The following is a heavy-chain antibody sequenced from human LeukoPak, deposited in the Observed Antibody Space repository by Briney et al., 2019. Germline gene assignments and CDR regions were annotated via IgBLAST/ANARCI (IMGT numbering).Heavy chain of an antibody. CDR3: ARDNSVGETAWWFDP. V-gene: IGHV1-46*01. CDR2: INPSGSST. J-gene: IGHJ5*02. Sequence: ASVKVSCTASGYSFTSYYVHWVRQAPGQGLEWMGLINPSGSSTTYAQKFQGRVTMTRDMFTSTDYMELTSLTSDDTAVYYCARDNSVGETAWWFDPWGQGTLVTVSS. D-gene: IGHD1-26*01. CDR1: GYSFTSYY.